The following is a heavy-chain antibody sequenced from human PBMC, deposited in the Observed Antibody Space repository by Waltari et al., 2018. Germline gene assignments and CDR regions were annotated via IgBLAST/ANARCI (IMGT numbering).Heavy chain of an antibody. CDR2: VSTSNADT. J-gene: IGHJ4*02. D-gene: IGHD5-12*01. CDR3: ALDRRISLAQSTSYFDS. Sequence: QFQLVQPGGAIRKPGASVKVSCQASGYTFTDYGISRLRQAPGQGLEWIGWVSTSNADTNTAQIIQGRVTMTTDAATSTAYLELWSLGSDDSAVYFCALDRRISLAQSTSYFDSWGQVSLVTVSS. V-gene: IGHV1-18*01. CDR1: GYTFTDYG.